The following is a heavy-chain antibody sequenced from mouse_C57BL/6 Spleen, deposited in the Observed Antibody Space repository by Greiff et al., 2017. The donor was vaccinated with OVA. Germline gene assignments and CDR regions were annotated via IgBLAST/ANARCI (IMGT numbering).Heavy chain of an antibody. Sequence: DVKLVESGGGLVKPGGSLKLSCAASGFTFSDYGMHWVRQAPEKGLEWVAYISSGSSTIYYADTVKGRFTISRDNAKNTLFLQMTSLRSEDTAMYYCARESGTSFAYWGQGTLVTVSA. J-gene: IGHJ3*01. D-gene: IGHD3-3*01. CDR1: GFTFSDYG. CDR3: ARESGTSFAY. CDR2: ISSGSSTI. V-gene: IGHV5-17*01.